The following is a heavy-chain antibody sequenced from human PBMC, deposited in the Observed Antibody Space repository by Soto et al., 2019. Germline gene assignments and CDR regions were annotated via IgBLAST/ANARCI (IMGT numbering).Heavy chain of an antibody. D-gene: IGHD3-3*02. CDR2: ISYDGSNK. CDR1: GFTFSSYA. CDR3: ASPPTFSYYCGMDL. J-gene: IGHJ6*04. V-gene: IGHV3-30-3*01. Sequence: QVQLVESGGGVVQPGRSLRLSCAASGFTFSSYAMHWVRQAPGKGLEWVAVISYDGSNKYYADSVKGRFTISRDNSKNTLYLKINRLRAGDRVVYYWASPPTFSYYCGMDLWGKGPTVPAPS.